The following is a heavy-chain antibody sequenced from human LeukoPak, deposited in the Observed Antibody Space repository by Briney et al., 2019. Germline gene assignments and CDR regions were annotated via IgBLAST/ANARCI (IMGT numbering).Heavy chain of an antibody. CDR3: AREDEAVAGTGYNWFDP. Sequence: GGSLRLSCAASGFTFSSYEMNWVRQAPGKGLEWVSYISSSGSTIYYADSVKGQFTISRDNAKNSLYLQMNSLRAEDTAVYYCAREDEAVAGTGYNWFDPWGQGTLVTVSS. CDR1: GFTFSSYE. D-gene: IGHD6-19*01. V-gene: IGHV3-48*03. CDR2: ISSSGSTI. J-gene: IGHJ5*02.